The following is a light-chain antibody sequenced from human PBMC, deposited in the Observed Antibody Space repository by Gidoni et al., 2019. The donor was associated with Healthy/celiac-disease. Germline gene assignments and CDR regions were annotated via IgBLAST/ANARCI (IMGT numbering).Light chain of an antibody. CDR1: QGSSSY. V-gene: IGKV1D-8*01. CDR2: AAT. Sequence: VIWMTQSPSLLSASTGDRVTISCRMSQGSSSYLAWYQQKPGKAPELLIYAATTLQSGVPTRFSGSGSGTDFTLTIRCLPSEDFAPYYCHQYYRFPYTFGQGTQLEIK. J-gene: IGKJ2*01. CDR3: HQYYRFPYT.